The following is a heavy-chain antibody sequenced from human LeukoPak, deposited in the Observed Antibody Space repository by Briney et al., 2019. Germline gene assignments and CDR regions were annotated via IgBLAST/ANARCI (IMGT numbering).Heavy chain of an antibody. V-gene: IGHV4-38-2*02. Sequence: PSETLSLTCTVSGYSISSGYYWGWIRQPPGKGLEWIGSIYHSGSTYYNPSLKSRVTISVDTSKNQFSLKLSSVTAADTAVYYCAHPVSYGDYYMDVWGKGTTVTVSS. CDR3: AHPVSYGDYYMDV. CDR1: GYSISSGYY. CDR2: IYHSGST. D-gene: IGHD4-17*01. J-gene: IGHJ6*03.